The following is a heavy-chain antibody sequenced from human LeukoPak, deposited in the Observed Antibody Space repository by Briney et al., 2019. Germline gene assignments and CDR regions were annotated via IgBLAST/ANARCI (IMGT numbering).Heavy chain of an antibody. Sequence: GESLQISCKTSGYCFPTYWLGWVRQLPGKGLEWMGIIFPGDSDTTYNPSFEGQVTMSADKFTNTAYLQWSSLKASDTAMYYCARPSLDYGGPFDYWGQGTLVTVSS. V-gene: IGHV5-51*01. D-gene: IGHD4-17*01. CDR2: IFPGDSDT. CDR1: GYCFPTYW. CDR3: ARPSLDYGGPFDY. J-gene: IGHJ4*02.